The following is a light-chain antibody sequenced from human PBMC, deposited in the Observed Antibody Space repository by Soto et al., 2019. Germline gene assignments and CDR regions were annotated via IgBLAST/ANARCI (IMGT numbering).Light chain of an antibody. CDR3: QQYYNWPRT. Sequence: DIVMTRSPAKVCVAXGERVTFTXXASQGVSRKLAWYQHKPGQAPRLLISGASTGATGLPARFSGSGSGTEFTLTINSLQAEDCAVYYCQQYYNWPRTFGQGTRLEI. CDR2: GAS. J-gene: IGKJ5*01. CDR1: QGVSRK. V-gene: IGKV3-15*01.